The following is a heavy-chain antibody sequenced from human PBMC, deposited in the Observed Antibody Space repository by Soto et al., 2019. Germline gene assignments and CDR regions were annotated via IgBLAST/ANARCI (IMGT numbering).Heavy chain of an antibody. D-gene: IGHD3-3*01. CDR3: APRVLRTVFGLVTTTAIYFDF. J-gene: IGHJ4*02. V-gene: IGHV2-5*02. CDR1: GFSLTTSGVG. CDR2: IYWDDDK. Sequence: QITLNESGPTVVRPTETLTLTCRFSGFSLTTSGVGVGWIRPSPGKAPEWLALIYWDDDKRYSASLKSRLTITTDTSKNQVVLTVSDLDPTDTATYYCAPRVLRTVFGLVTTTAIYFDFWGQGTPVAVYS.